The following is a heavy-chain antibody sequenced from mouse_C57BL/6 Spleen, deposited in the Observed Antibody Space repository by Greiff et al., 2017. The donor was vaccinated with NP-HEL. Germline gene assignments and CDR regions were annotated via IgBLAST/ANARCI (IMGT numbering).Heavy chain of an antibody. V-gene: IGHV1-50*01. J-gene: IGHJ1*03. D-gene: IGHD1-1*01. Sequence: SGAELVKPGASVKLSCKASGYTFTSYWMQWVKQRPGQGLEWIGEIDPSDSYTNYNQKFKGKATLTVDTSSSTAYMQLSSLTSEDSAVYYCARRGYGSQGYFDVWGTGTTVTVSS. CDR3: ARRGYGSQGYFDV. CDR1: GYTFTSYW. CDR2: IDPSDSYT.